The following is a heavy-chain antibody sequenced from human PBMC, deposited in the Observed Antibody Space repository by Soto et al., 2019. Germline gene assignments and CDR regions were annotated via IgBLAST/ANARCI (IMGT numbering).Heavy chain of an antibody. CDR3: ARDGRYSSSWNRYYYGMDV. D-gene: IGHD6-13*01. J-gene: IGHJ6*02. V-gene: IGHV3-33*01. Sequence: GGSLRLSCAASGFTFSSYGMHWVRQAPGKGLEWVAVIWYDGSNKYYADSVKGRFTISRDNSKNTLYLQMNSLRAEDTAVYYCARDGRYSSSWNRYYYGMDVWGQGTTVTVSS. CDR2: IWYDGSNK. CDR1: GFTFSSYG.